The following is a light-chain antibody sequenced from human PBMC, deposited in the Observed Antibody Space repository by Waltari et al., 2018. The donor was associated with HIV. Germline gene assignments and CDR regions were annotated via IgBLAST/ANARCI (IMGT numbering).Light chain of an antibody. V-gene: IGKV3-11*01. CDR1: QSVRSL. CDR2: DAS. Sequence: EIVLTQSPATLSLSPGERATLSCGASQSVRSLIAWYQQKPGQAPRLLIYDASNRATGIPARFSGSGSGTDFTLTISSLEPEDFVVYYCQQRSNWPLTFGGGTEVEIK. CDR3: QQRSNWPLT. J-gene: IGKJ4*01.